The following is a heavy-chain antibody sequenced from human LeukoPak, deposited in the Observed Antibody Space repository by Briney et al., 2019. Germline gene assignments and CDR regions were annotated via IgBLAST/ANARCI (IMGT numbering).Heavy chain of an antibody. CDR1: GFTFSSYA. J-gene: IGHJ6*02. D-gene: IGHD1-26*01. V-gene: IGHV3-23*01. CDR3: AKEGGSYIDYYYGMDV. Sequence: GGSLSLFCAVSGFTFSSYAMSWVRQAPGRGLEWVSAISGSGGSTYYAASVKGRFTISRDNSQNTLYLQMNSLRAGDTAVYYCAKEGGSYIDYYYGMDVWGQGTTVTVSS. CDR2: ISGSGGST.